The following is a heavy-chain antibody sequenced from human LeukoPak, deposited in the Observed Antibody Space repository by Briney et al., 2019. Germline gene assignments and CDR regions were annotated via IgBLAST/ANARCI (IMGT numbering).Heavy chain of an antibody. CDR3: ARGEYPAGFYYYYYMDV. Sequence: GGSLRLYCAASGFTFSSYSMNWVRQAPGKGLEWVSSISSSSSYIYYADSVKGRFTISRDNAKNSLYLQMNILRAEDTAVYYCARGEYPAGFYYYYYMDVWGKGTTVTVSS. D-gene: IGHD2-2*01. J-gene: IGHJ6*03. CDR1: GFTFSSYS. V-gene: IGHV3-21*01. CDR2: ISSSSSYI.